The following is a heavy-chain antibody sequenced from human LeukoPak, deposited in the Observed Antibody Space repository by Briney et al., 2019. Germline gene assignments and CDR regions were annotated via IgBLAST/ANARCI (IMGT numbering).Heavy chain of an antibody. V-gene: IGHV3-11*04. CDR2: ISSRGDTI. Sequence: GGSLRLSCTASGFTFSDYYMTWIRQAPGKGLEWVSYISSRGDTIYYADSVKGRFTISRDNAKNSLYLQMNSLRAGDTAVYYCARDKHNSGAYGDLDHWGQGTLVTVSS. CDR1: GFTFSDYY. J-gene: IGHJ4*02. CDR3: ARDKHNSGAYGDLDH. D-gene: IGHD6-19*01.